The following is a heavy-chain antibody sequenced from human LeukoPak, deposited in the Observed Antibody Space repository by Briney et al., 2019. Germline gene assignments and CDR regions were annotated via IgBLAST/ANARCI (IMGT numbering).Heavy chain of an antibody. D-gene: IGHD3-3*01. CDR2: IHAGGSDP. J-gene: IGHJ4*02. CDR3: AKGGHHFNPFFY. V-gene: IGHV3-23*01. CDR1: GFTFSSSP. Sequence: GSLRPPCGTPGFTFSSSPIGRVRQAPGKGVEGVSSIHAGGSDPFYGDSVQGRFTISRDNSKNTLSLQLNSLRVEDTAVYFCAKGGHHFNPFFYCGQGTLVTVSS.